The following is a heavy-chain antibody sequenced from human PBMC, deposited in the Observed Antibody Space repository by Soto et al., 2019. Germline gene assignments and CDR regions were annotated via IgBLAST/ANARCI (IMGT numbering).Heavy chain of an antibody. CDR1: EFTFSHYA. CDR2: MSYDGSNE. D-gene: IGHD1-26*01. V-gene: IGHV3-30*18. CDR3: AKDGSHNFDY. Sequence: TGGSLRLSCAASEFTFSHYAMHWVRQAPGKGLEWVALMSYDGSNEYYADSVKGRFTISRDNSKNTLYLQMNSLRAEDTAVYYCAKDGSHNFDYWGQGTLVTVSS. J-gene: IGHJ4*02.